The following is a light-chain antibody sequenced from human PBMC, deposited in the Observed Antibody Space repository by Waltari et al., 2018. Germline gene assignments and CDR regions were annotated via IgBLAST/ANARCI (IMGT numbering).Light chain of an antibody. V-gene: IGKV1-5*03. CDR2: QTS. Sequence: DIQMTQSPSTLSASVGDRVTITCRDSQSISSWLAWYQQKPGKAPKLLIYQTSTLDIGVPSRFSASGTGTEFTLTVSSLQPDDFATYYCQQYNSYPLTFGGGTNVEIK. CDR1: QSISSW. CDR3: QQYNSYPLT. J-gene: IGKJ4*01.